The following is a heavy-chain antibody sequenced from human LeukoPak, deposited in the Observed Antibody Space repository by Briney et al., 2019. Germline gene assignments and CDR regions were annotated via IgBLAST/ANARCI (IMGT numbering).Heavy chain of an antibody. J-gene: IGHJ4*02. V-gene: IGHV4-4*07. Sequence: SETLSLTCTVSGGSISSYYWSWIRQPAGKGLEWIGRIYTSGSTNYNPSLKSRVTMSVDTSKNQFSLKLSSVTAADTAVYYYARDLMTTVTIRYFDYWGQGTLVTVSS. CDR3: ARDLMTTVTIRYFDY. D-gene: IGHD4-17*01. CDR1: GGSISSYY. CDR2: IYTSGST.